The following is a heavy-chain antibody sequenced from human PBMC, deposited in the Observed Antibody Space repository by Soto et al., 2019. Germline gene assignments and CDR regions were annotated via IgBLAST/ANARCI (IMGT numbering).Heavy chain of an antibody. V-gene: IGHV1-8*01. D-gene: IGHD1-26*01. Sequence: VQLVQSGAEMKKPGASVKVSCKASGYTFTSYDINWVRQAPGQGLEWMGWMNPNSGNTGYAQKFQGRVTMTRNTSISTAYMELSSLRSEATAVYYCARHVVVGAIDAFDIWGQGTMVTVSS. CDR2: MNPNSGNT. CDR3: ARHVVVGAIDAFDI. J-gene: IGHJ3*02. CDR1: GYTFTSYD.